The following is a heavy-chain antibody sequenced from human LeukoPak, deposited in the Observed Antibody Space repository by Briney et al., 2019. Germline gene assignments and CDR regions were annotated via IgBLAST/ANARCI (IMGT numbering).Heavy chain of an antibody. J-gene: IGHJ6*02. CDR1: GGSISSYY. Sequence: PSETLSLTCTVSGGSISSYYWSWIQQPPGKGLEWIGYTYYSGSTNYNPSLKSRVTISVDTSKNQFSLKLSSVTAADTAVYYCARCSKAGIAAAGSPYYYYGMDVWGQGTTVTVSS. CDR2: TYYSGST. V-gene: IGHV4-59*01. D-gene: IGHD6-13*01. CDR3: ARCSKAGIAAAGSPYYYYGMDV.